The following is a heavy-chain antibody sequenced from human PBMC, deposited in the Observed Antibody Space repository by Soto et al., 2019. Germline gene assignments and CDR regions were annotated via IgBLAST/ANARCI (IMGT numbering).Heavy chain of an antibody. CDR3: AKDRGIEAAGIYYGMDV. J-gene: IGHJ6*02. Sequence: PGGSLRLSCAASGFTFSSYGMHWVRQAPGKGLEWVAVISYDGSIKYYPDSVKGRFTISRDNSKNTFYLQMNSLRGEDTAVYYCAKDRGIEAAGIYYGMDVWGQGTTVTVSS. CDR2: ISYDGSIK. CDR1: GFTFSSYG. D-gene: IGHD6-13*01. V-gene: IGHV3-30*18.